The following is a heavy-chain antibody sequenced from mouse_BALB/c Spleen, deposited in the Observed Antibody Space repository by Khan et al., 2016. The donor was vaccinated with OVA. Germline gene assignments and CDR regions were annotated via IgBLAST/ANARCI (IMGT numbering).Heavy chain of an antibody. CDR3: AVTRFYYRYSFLDY. V-gene: IGHV3-2*02. Sequence: VQLKESGPGLVKPSQSLSLTCTVTGYSITSDYAWTWIRQFPGDKLEWMGYISYSGTTSYNPSLQSRISITRDTSKNRFFLQLSSVTTEDTATYYCAVTRFYYRYSFLDYWGQGTTLTVSS. J-gene: IGHJ2*01. D-gene: IGHD2-14*01. CDR1: GYSITSDYA. CDR2: ISYSGTT.